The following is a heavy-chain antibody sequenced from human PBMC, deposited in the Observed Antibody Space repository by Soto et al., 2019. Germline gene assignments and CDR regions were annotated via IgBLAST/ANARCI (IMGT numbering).Heavy chain of an antibody. CDR3: ARLQIEVAGTN. CDR2: INANSGGT. J-gene: IGHJ4*02. CDR1: GYTLSDYY. V-gene: IGHV1-2*02. D-gene: IGHD6-19*01. Sequence: GASVKVSCKASGYTLSDYYMHWVRQAPGRGLEWMGWINANSGGTTYAQKFQGRVTMTRDTSISTAYMELSRLSSDDTAIYYCARLQIEVAGTNWGQGTLVTVSS.